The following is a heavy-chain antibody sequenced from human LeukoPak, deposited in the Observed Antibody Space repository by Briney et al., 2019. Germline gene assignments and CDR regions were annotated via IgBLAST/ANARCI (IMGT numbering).Heavy chain of an antibody. V-gene: IGHV3-74*01. CDR3: ARDYYDSSVQNSDAFDI. Sequence: PGGSLRLSCAASGFTFRKYWLHWVRQAPGKGLVWVSRINPDDESTSYADSVKGRFTISRDNAKSTLYLQMNSLRAEDTAVYYCARDYYDSSVQNSDAFDIWGQGTMVTVSS. D-gene: IGHD3-22*01. J-gene: IGHJ3*02. CDR1: GFTFRKYW. CDR2: INPDDEST.